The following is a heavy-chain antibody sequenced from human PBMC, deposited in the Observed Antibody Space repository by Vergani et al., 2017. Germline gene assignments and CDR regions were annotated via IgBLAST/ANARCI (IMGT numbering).Heavy chain of an antibody. Sequence: QVQLQQWGAGLLKPSETLSLTCAVYVGSFSGYYWSWIRQPPGKGLEWIGEINHSGSTNYNPSLKSRVTISVDTSKNQFSLKLSSVTAADTAVYYCARDHYGSGRNDAFDIWGQGTMVTVSS. J-gene: IGHJ3*02. D-gene: IGHD3-10*01. CDR2: INHSGST. V-gene: IGHV4-34*01. CDR3: ARDHYGSGRNDAFDI. CDR1: VGSFSGYY.